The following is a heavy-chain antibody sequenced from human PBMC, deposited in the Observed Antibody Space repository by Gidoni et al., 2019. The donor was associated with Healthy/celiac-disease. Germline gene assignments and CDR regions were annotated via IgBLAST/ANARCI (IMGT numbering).Heavy chain of an antibody. V-gene: IGHV3-48*03. CDR2: ISSIGSTI. CDR1: GFTFSSYE. D-gene: IGHD4-17*01. CDR3: AREGTTVTTSDY. Sequence: EVQLVESGGGLLQPGGSLRLSCAASGFTFSSYEMNWVRQAPGKGLEWVSYISSIGSTIYYADSVKGRFTISRDNAKNSLYLQMNSLRAEDTAVYYCAREGTTVTTSDYWGQGTLVTVSS. J-gene: IGHJ4*02.